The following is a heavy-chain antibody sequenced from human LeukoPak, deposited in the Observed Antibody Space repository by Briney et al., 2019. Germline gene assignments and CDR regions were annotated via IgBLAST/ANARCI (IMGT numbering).Heavy chain of an antibody. J-gene: IGHJ4*02. V-gene: IGHV4-34*01. CDR3: ARDGEQSPGLGDYFDY. CDR1: GGSFSDYY. Sequence: SETLSLTCDVYGGSFSDYYWSWIRQPPGKGLEWIGEINHSGSTNYNPSLKSRATISVDTSKNQFSLKLSSVTAADTAVYYCARDGEQSPGLGDYFDYWGQGTLVTVSS. CDR2: INHSGST. D-gene: IGHD1-26*01.